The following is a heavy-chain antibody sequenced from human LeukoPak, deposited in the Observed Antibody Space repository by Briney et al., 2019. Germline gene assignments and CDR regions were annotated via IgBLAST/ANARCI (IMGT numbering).Heavy chain of an antibody. J-gene: IGHJ4*02. CDR3: ARHTGISY. V-gene: IGHV4-38-2*01. CDR1: GYSISNGYN. CDR2: IYHTGRT. D-gene: IGHD1-14*01. Sequence: SETLSLTCSVSGYSISNGYNWGWIRQPPGKGLEWIANIYHTGRTYYNPSLKSRVTISVDTSENQFSLKLSSVTAADTAVYYCARHTGISYWGQGTLVTVSS.